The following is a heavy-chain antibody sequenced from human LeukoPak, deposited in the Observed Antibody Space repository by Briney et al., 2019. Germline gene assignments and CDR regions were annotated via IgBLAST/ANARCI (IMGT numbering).Heavy chain of an antibody. J-gene: IGHJ5*02. D-gene: IGHD6-19*01. CDR3: AGDTHSSSWYDH. V-gene: IGHV3-53*01. CDR2: IYSDGNT. CDR1: GFTVSSIY. Sequence: GGSLRLSCAVSGFTVSSIYMTWVRQAPGKGLEWVSSIYSDGNTYYADSGKGRFTLSRDSSRNTLYLQMNDLRVEDTAVYYCAGDTHSSSWYDHWGQGTLVTVSS.